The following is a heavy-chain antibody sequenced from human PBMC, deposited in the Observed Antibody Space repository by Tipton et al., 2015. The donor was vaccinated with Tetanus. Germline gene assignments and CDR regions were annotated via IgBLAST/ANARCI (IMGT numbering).Heavy chain of an antibody. CDR2: INHSGST. CDR1: GGSFSGYY. J-gene: IGHJ1*01. CDR3: AGTTYXYDSSGYPXGAEYFQH. Sequence: TLSLTCAVYGGSFSGYYWSXXXQPPGKGLEWIGEINHSGSTNYNPSLKSRVTISVDTSKNQFSLKLSSVTAADTAVYYCAGTTYXYDSSGYPXGAEYFQHWGQGTLVTVSS. V-gene: IGHV4-34*01. D-gene: IGHD3-22*01.